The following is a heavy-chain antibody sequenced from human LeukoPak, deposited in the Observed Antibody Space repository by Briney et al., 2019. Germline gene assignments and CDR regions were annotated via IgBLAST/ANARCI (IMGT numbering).Heavy chain of an antibody. CDR3: AISDDYGDYLLDY. Sequence: GESLKISCKGSGYSFTNYWVGWVRQMPGKGLEWMGIIYPGDSDTRYSPSFQGQVTISADKSIRTAYLQWSSLKGSDTAMYYCAISDDYGDYLLDYWGQGTLVTVSS. CDR1: GYSFTNYW. D-gene: IGHD4-17*01. J-gene: IGHJ4*02. CDR2: IYPGDSDT. V-gene: IGHV5-51*01.